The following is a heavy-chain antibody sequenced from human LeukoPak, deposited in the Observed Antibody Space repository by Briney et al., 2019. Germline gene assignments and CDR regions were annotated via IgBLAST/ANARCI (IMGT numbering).Heavy chain of an antibody. CDR2: ISGSGGST. V-gene: IGHV3-23*01. CDR1: GFTFGSFW. CDR3: AKDRGKQWLVLFDY. J-gene: IGHJ4*02. D-gene: IGHD6-19*01. Sequence: GGSLRLSCAGSGFTFGSFWMSWVRQAPGKGLEWVSAISGSGGSTYYADSVKGRFTISRDNSKNTLYLQMNSLRAEDTAVYYCAKDRGKQWLVLFDYWGQGTLVTVSS.